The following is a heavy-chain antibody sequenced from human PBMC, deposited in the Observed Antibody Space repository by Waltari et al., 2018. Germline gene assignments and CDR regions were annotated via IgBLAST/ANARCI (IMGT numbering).Heavy chain of an antibody. CDR2: INPNSGGT. D-gene: IGHD6-13*01. Sequence: QVQLVQSGAEVKKPGASVKVSCKASGYTFTGYYMHWVRQAPGQGLEWMGRINPNSGGTNYAQQFQGRVTMTRDTSISTAYMELGRLRSDDTAVYYCARASKAPYSSSWYEWFDPWGQGTLVTVSS. CDR3: ARASKAPYSSSWYEWFDP. CDR1: GYTFTGYY. J-gene: IGHJ5*02. V-gene: IGHV1-2*06.